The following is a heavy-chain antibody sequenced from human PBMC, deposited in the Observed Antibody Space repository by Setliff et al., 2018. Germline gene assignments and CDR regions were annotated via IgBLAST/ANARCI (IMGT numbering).Heavy chain of an antibody. CDR3: AREVRPSFDDY. Sequence: ASVKVSCKASGYTFTSFGISWVREAPGQGLEWMGWISASNGKTNYAQKFQGRVTMTTDTSTSTAYMDLRSLRSDDTAVYYCAREVRPSFDDYWGQGTLVTVSS. J-gene: IGHJ4*02. CDR2: ISASNGKT. D-gene: IGHD1-1*01. V-gene: IGHV1-18*01. CDR1: GYTFTSFG.